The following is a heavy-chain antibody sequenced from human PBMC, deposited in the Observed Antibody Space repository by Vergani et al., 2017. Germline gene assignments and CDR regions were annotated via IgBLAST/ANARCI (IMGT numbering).Heavy chain of an antibody. CDR3: AREVDEVVAATGNWFDP. CDR1: GGPISSGGYY. J-gene: IGHJ5*02. V-gene: IGHV4-31*03. D-gene: IGHD2-15*01. CDR2: IYYSGST. Sequence: QVQLQESGPGLVKPSQTLSLTCTVSGGPISSGGYYWSWIRQHPGKGLEWIGYIYYSGSTYYNPSLKSRVTISVDTSKNQFSLKLSSVTAADTAVYYCAREVDEVVAATGNWFDPWGQGTLVTVSS.